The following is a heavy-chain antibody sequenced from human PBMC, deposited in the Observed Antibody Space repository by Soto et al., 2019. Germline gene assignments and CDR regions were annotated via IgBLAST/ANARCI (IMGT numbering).Heavy chain of an antibody. Sequence: PGESLKISCKGSGYSFTSYSIGWVRQVPGQRLEWMGWINAGNGNTKYSQKFQGRVTITRDTSASTAYMELSSLRSEDTAVYYCARDILFDYWGQGTLVTVSS. D-gene: IGHD2-15*01. CDR2: INAGNGNT. CDR3: ARDILFDY. J-gene: IGHJ4*02. CDR1: GYSFTSYS. V-gene: IGHV1-3*01.